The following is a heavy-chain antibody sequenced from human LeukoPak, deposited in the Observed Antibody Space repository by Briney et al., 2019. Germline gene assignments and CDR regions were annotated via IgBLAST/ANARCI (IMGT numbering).Heavy chain of an antibody. J-gene: IGHJ4*02. CDR1: GFTFSSYG. D-gene: IGHD5-18*01. Sequence: GRSLRLSCAASGFTFSSYGMHWVRQAPGKGLEWVAVISYDGSNKYYADSVKGRFTISRDNSKNPLYLQMNSLRAEDTAVYYCAKPDSPWWIQLWGLPYWGQGTLVTVSS. V-gene: IGHV3-30*18. CDR3: AKPDSPWWIQLWGLPY. CDR2: ISYDGSNK.